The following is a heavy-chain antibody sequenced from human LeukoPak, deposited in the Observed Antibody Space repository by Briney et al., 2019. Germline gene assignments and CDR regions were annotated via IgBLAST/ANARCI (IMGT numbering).Heavy chain of an antibody. D-gene: IGHD3-22*01. CDR3: ARARDYYDSSGFDY. Sequence: GGSLRLFCAASGFTFSSYWMSWVRQAPGKGLEWVANIKQDGSEKYYVDSVKGRFTISRDNAKNSLYLQMNSLRAEDTAVYYCARARDYYDSSGFDYWGQGTLVTVSS. V-gene: IGHV3-7*01. CDR2: IKQDGSEK. J-gene: IGHJ4*02. CDR1: GFTFSSYW.